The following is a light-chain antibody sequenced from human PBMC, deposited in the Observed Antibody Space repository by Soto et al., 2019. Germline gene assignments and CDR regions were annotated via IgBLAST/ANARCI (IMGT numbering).Light chain of an antibody. CDR1: QSVSNN. J-gene: IGKJ1*01. V-gene: IGKV3-15*01. Sequence: ILMTQSPATLSVSPGERATLSCRASQSVSNNLAWYQQKPGQAPRLLIYGASTRATGIPARFSGSGSGTEFTLTISSLQSEDFAFYYCQQYNNWPTWTFGQGTKVEIK. CDR3: QQYNNWPTWT. CDR2: GAS.